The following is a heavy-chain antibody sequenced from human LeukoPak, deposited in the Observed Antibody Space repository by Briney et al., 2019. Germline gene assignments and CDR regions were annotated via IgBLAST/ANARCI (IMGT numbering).Heavy chain of an antibody. CDR3: ARKTGYSSGWYGDL. Sequence: GGSLRLSCAASGFTFSSYAMSWVRQAPGKGLEWVSGITGSGGSTYYADSVEGRFTISRDNSKNTLYLQMGSLRAEDTAVYYCARKTGYSSGWYGDLWGRGTQVTVSS. CDR2: ITGSGGST. V-gene: IGHV3-23*01. J-gene: IGHJ5*02. CDR1: GFTFSSYA. D-gene: IGHD6-19*01.